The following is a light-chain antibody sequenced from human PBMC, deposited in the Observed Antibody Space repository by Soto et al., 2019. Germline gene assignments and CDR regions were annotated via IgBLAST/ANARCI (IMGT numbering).Light chain of an antibody. CDR2: SNN. V-gene: IGLV1-44*01. CDR1: SSNIGSNT. Sequence: QSVLTQPPSASGTPGQRVTISCSGSSSNIGSNTVNWYQQLPGTAPKLLIYSNNQRPSGVPDRFSGSKSGTSASLAISGLQSEDEADYYCAGWDDSLNGWVFGGGTMLTVL. J-gene: IGLJ3*02. CDR3: AGWDDSLNGWV.